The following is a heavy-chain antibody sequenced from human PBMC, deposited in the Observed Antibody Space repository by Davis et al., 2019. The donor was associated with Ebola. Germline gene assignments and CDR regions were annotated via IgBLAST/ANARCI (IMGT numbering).Heavy chain of an antibody. J-gene: IGHJ4*02. CDR1: GGSISSYY. D-gene: IGHD5-12*01. V-gene: IGHV4-59*01. Sequence: SETLSLTCTVSGGSISSYYWSWIRQPPGKGLEWIGYIYYSGSTNYNPSLKSRVTISVDTSKNQFSLKLSSVTAADTAVYYCPRESGYEGFDYWGQGTLVTVSS. CDR2: IYYSGST. CDR3: PRESGYEGFDY.